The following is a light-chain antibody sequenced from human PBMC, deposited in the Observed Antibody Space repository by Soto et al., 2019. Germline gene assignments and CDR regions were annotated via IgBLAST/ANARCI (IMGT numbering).Light chain of an antibody. CDR1: QSVSSY. CDR3: QQRSNWPSIT. CDR2: DAS. V-gene: IGKV3-11*01. Sequence: PWERATLSCRASQSVSSYLAWYQQKPGQAPRLLIHDASNRATGIPARFSGSGSGTDFTLTINSLEPEDSAVYYCQQRSNWPSITFGQGTRLEIK. J-gene: IGKJ5*01.